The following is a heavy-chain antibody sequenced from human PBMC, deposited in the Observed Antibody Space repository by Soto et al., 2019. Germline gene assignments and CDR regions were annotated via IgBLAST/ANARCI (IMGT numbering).Heavy chain of an antibody. D-gene: IGHD3-10*01. J-gene: IGHJ5*02. V-gene: IGHV4-31*03. CDR2: IYSRGNT. Sequence: QVQLQDSGPGRGRPSQTLSRTCTVSGDSISSGLYYWTWIRQHPQKGLEWIGYIYSRGNTYYSLLFQSGFDIALDASQNLCSLRLTSATAADRAVYYCARARAGSYFVLEPWGQGTLVTVSS. CDR3: ARARAGSYFVLEP. CDR1: GDSISSGLYY.